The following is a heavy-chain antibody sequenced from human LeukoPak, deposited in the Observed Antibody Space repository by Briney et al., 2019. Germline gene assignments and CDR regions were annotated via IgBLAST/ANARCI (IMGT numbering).Heavy chain of an antibody. Sequence: PGGSLRLSCAASGFTFSSYWMHWVRQAPGKGLVWVSRINTDGSSTSYADSVKGRFTISRDNSKNTLYLQMNSLRAEDTAVYYCARSRSSIAARRFVDASDIWGQGTMVTVSS. CDR3: ARSRSSIAARRFVDASDI. V-gene: IGHV3-74*01. CDR2: INTDGSST. J-gene: IGHJ3*02. D-gene: IGHD6-6*01. CDR1: GFTFSSYW.